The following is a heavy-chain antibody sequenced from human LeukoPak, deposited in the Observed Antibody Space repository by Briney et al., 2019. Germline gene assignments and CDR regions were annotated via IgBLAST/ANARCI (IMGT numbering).Heavy chain of an antibody. CDR2: INPNSGGT. CDR1: GYTFTGYY. CDR3: ETSRGYCSSTSCRDDYYFDY. J-gene: IGHJ4*02. V-gene: IGHV1-2*02. D-gene: IGHD2-2*01. Sequence: ASVKVSCKASGYTFTGYYMHWVRQAPGQGLEWMGWINPNSGGTNYAQKFQGRVTMTRNTSISTAYMELSRLRSDDTAVYYCETSRGYCSSTSCRDDYYFDYWGQGTLVTVSS.